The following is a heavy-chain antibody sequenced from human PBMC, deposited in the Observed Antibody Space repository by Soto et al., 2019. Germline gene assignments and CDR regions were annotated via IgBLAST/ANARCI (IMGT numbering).Heavy chain of an antibody. CDR3: ARHRLGGDYYGSGSLEAFDI. CDR2: IDPSDSYT. CDR1: GYSFTNYW. V-gene: IGHV5-10-1*01. Sequence: GESLKISCEGSGYSFTNYWISWVRQMPGKGLEWMGSIDPSDSYTNYSPSFQGHVTISADTSTSIASLQWSSLKASDTAMYCCARHRLGGDYYGSGSLEAFDIWGQGTMVTVSS. D-gene: IGHD3-10*01. J-gene: IGHJ3*02.